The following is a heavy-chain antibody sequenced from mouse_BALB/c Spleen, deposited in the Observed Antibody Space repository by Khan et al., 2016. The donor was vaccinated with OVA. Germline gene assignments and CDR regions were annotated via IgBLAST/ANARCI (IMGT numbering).Heavy chain of an antibody. CDR1: GFTFSNYA. CDR2: ISSGGSYT. CDR3: ARTPGYYGSNYFDY. D-gene: IGHD1-1*01. Sequence: EVELVESGGGLVKPGGSLKFSCAASGFTFSNYAMSCVRQTPEKRLEWVATISSGGSYTYYPDSVKGRFTISRDQAKNTLYLQMSSLRSEDTAMYYCARTPGYYGSNYFDYWGQGTTLTVSS. V-gene: IGHV5-9-3*01. J-gene: IGHJ2*01.